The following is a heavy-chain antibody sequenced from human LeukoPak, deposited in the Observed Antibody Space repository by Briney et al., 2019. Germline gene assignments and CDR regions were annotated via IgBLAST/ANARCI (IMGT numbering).Heavy chain of an antibody. J-gene: IGHJ5*02. CDR1: GGSISSGGYY. CDR2: IYYSGST. Sequence: SETLSLTCTVSGGSISSGGYYWSWIRQHPGKGLEWIRYIYYSGSTYYNPSPKSRVTISVDTSKNQFSLKLSSVTAADTAVYYCARGPGSWFDPWGQGTLVTVSS. CDR3: ARGPGSWFDP. V-gene: IGHV4-31*03.